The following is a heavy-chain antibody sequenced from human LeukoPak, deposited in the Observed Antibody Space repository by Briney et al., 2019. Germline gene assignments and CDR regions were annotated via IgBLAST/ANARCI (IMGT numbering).Heavy chain of an antibody. CDR1: GASFSGYY. J-gene: IGHJ5*02. CDR2: INHSGST. D-gene: IGHD3-16*01. V-gene: IGHV4-34*01. Sequence: SETLSLTCAVYGASFSGYYWSWIRQPPGKGLEWIGEINHSGSTNYNPSLKSRVTISVDTSKNQFSLKLSSVTAADTAVYYCARGPNNYDYVWGSLRNNWFDPWGQGTLVTVSS. CDR3: ARGPNNYDYVWGSLRNNWFDP.